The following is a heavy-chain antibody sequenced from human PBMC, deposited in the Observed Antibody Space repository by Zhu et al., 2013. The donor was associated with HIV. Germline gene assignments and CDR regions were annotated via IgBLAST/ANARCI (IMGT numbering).Heavy chain of an antibody. V-gene: IGHV1-69*01. Sequence: QVQVVQSGAEVRKPESSVRVSCKASGGSFSNYAISWVRQAPGQGLEWMGGIIPIFGTTKYTQKFQGRVTITAAESTSTAYMELRGLGSEDTAVYYCARVSTTVRSFDIWGQGTMVTVSS. CDR3: ARVSTTVRSFDI. D-gene: IGHD4-17*01. CDR2: IIPIFGTT. J-gene: IGHJ3*02. CDR1: GGSFSNYA.